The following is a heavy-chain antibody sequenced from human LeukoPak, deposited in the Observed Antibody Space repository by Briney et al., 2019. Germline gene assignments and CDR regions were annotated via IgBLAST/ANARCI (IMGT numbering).Heavy chain of an antibody. CDR3: ATTYYYDRSGYAGY. Sequence: PGGSLRLSCAASGFTFSSYWMHWVRQAPGKGLVWVSRINSDGSSTNYADSVKGRFTISRDNAKNTLYLQMNSLGAEDTAVYYCATTYYYDRSGYAGYWGQGTLVTVSS. D-gene: IGHD3-22*01. V-gene: IGHV3-74*01. CDR1: GFTFSSYW. CDR2: INSDGSST. J-gene: IGHJ4*02.